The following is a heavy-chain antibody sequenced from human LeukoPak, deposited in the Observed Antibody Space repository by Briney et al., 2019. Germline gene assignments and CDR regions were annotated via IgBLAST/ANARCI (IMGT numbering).Heavy chain of an antibody. D-gene: IGHD3-10*01. CDR2: IWFDGSNK. J-gene: IGHJ4*02. V-gene: IGHV3-33*01. Sequence: GGSLRLSCAASGFTFSSYGMHWVRQARGKGLEWVAVIWFDGSNKFYADSVKGRFTISRDNSKNTLYLQMNSLRAEDTAVYYCARESKTYYYGSGKDYWGQGTLVSVSS. CDR1: GFTFSSYG. CDR3: ARESKTYYYGSGKDY.